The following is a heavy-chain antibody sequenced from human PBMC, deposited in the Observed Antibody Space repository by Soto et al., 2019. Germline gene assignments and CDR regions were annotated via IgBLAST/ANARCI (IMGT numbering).Heavy chain of an antibody. CDR1: GGSFSGYY. CDR2: INHSGST. J-gene: IGHJ2*01. CDR3: ARGRDYGDYEDWYFDL. V-gene: IGHV4-34*01. Sequence: QVQLQQWGAGLLKPSETLSLTCAVYGGSFSGYYWSWISQPPGKGLEWIGEINHSGSTNYNPSLKSRVTISEDTSKNQFSLKLSSVTAADTAVYYCARGRDYGDYEDWYFDLWGRGTLVTVSS. D-gene: IGHD4-17*01.